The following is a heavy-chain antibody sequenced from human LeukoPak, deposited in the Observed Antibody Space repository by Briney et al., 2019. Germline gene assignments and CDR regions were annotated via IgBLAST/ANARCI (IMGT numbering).Heavy chain of an antibody. D-gene: IGHD3-9*01. CDR1: GFTFSSYW. V-gene: IGHV3-74*01. CDR3: ARWAGLTGYQDY. J-gene: IGHJ4*02. Sequence: GGSLRLSCAASGFTFSSYWMHWVRQAPGKGLVWVSRINSDGSSTSYADSAKGRFTISRDNAKNTLYLQMNSLRAEDTAVYYCARWAGLTGYQDYWGQGTLVTVSS. CDR2: INSDGSST.